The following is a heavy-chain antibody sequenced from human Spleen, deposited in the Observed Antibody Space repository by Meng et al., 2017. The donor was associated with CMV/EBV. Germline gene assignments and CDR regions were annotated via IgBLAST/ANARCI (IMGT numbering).Heavy chain of an antibody. CDR3: ARDSDIVVVPAAGYETYYYYYGMDV. CDR1: GYTFTSYY. V-gene: IGHV1-46*01. J-gene: IGHJ6*02. CDR2: INPSGGST. D-gene: IGHD2-2*01. Sequence: ASVKVSCKASGYTFTSYYMHWVRQAPGQGLEWMGIINPSGGSTSYAQKFQGRVTMTRDTSTSTVYMELSSLRSEDTAVYYCARDSDIVVVPAAGYETYYYYYGMDVWGQGTTVTVS.